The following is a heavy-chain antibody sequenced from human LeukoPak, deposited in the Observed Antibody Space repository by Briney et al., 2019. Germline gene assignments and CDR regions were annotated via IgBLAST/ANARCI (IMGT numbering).Heavy chain of an antibody. D-gene: IGHD4-23*01. Sequence: GGSLRLSCAASGFTFSSYAMHWVRQAPGKGLEWVAVISYDGSNKYYADSVKGRFTISRDNSKNTPYLQMNSLRAEDTAVYYCARDNPTDYGGNAFDYWGQGTLVTVSS. V-gene: IGHV3-30*04. CDR2: ISYDGSNK. CDR3: ARDNPTDYGGNAFDY. CDR1: GFTFSSYA. J-gene: IGHJ4*02.